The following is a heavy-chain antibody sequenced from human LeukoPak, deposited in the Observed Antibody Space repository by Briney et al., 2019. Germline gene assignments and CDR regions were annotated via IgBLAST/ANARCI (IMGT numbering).Heavy chain of an antibody. CDR2: IKQDGSEK. D-gene: IGHD2/OR15-2a*01. J-gene: IGHJ3*02. CDR3: ARELAFSPFDAFDI. V-gene: IGHV3-7*01. Sequence: PGGSLRLSCAASGFTFSSYWMSWVRQAPGKGLEWVANIKQDGSEKYNVDSVKGRFTISRDNAKNSLYLQMNSLRAEDTAVYYCARELAFSPFDAFDIWGQGTMVTVSS. CDR1: GFTFSSYW.